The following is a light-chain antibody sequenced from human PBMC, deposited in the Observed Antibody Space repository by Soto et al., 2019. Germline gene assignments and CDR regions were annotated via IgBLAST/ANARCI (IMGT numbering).Light chain of an antibody. CDR2: TTN. V-gene: IGLV7-43*01. CDR1: TGAVTSGNY. Sequence: QAVVTQEPSLTVSPGGTVTLTCASNTGAVTSGNYASWFQQKPGQAPRTLIYTTNNKHSWTPARFSVSLLGDKAALTVSGVQPEEEADYYCLLYYGGAHLVFGGGTKLTGL. J-gene: IGLJ3*02. CDR3: LLYYGGAHLV.